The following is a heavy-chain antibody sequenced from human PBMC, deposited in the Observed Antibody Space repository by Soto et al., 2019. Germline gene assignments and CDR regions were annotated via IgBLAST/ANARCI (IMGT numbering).Heavy chain of an antibody. J-gene: IGHJ4*02. CDR3: AKASSYYYDSPTDY. D-gene: IGHD3-22*01. CDR2: ISYDGSNK. Sequence: GGALRLSCAASGFTFSSYGMPWVRQAPGKGLEWVAVISYDGSNKYYADSVKGRFTISRDNSKNTLYLQMNSLRAEDTAVYYCAKASSYYYDSPTDYWGQGTLVTVSS. V-gene: IGHV3-30*18. CDR1: GFTFSSYG.